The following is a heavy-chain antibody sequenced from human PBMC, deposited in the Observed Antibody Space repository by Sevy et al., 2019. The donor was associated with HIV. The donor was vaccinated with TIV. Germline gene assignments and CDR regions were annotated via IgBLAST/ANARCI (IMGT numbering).Heavy chain of an antibody. CDR1: GFTFSDYY. CDR2: ISSSGSTI. Sequence: GGSLRLSCAASGFTFSDYYMSWIRQAPGKGLEWVSYISSSGSTIYYADSVKGRFTISRDNAKNSLYLQMNSLRAEDTAVYYCARDPSEERLGYCSGGSCPYYYYGMDVWGQGTTVTVSS. CDR3: ARDPSEERLGYCSGGSCPYYYYGMDV. V-gene: IGHV3-11*01. J-gene: IGHJ6*02. D-gene: IGHD2-15*01.